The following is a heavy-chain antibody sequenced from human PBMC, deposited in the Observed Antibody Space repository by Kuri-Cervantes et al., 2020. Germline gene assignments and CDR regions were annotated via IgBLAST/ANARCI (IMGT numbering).Heavy chain of an antibody. J-gene: IGHJ4*02. Sequence: GSLRLSCAVSGGSISSINWWRWVRQPPGKGLEWIGEIYHSGSTNYNPSLKSRVPISVDKSKNQFSLKLSSVTAADTAVYYCARRPPESAFDYWCQGTLVTVSS. CDR1: GGSISSINW. CDR3: ARRPPESAFDY. V-gene: IGHV4-4*02. CDR2: IYHSGST.